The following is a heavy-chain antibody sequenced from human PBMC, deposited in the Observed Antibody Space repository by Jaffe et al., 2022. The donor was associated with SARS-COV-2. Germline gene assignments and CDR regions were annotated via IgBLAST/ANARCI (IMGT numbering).Heavy chain of an antibody. CDR3: AKDLPEGGYYYYGMDV. CDR2: ISYDGSNK. J-gene: IGHJ6*02. CDR1: GFTFSSYG. V-gene: IGHV3-30*18. D-gene: IGHD1-26*01. Sequence: QVQLVESGGGVVQPGRSLRLSCAASGFTFSSYGMHWVRQAPGKGLEWVAVISYDGSNKYYADSVKGRFTISRDNSKNTLYLQMNSLRAEDTAVYYCAKDLPEGGYYYYGMDVWGQGTTVTVSS.